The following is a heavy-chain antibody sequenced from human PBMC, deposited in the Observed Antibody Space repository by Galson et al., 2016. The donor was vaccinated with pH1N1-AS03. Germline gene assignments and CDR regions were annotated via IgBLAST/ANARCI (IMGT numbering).Heavy chain of an antibody. V-gene: IGHV1-8*01. CDR2: MNPNSGNT. CDR1: GYIFTSYD. J-gene: IGHJ4*02. CDR3: ARGIRPMVRAVIAY. D-gene: IGHD3-10*01. Sequence: SVKVSCKASGYIFTSYDINWVRQATGQGLEWMGWMNPNSGNTGYAQKFQGRVTMTRNSSISTAYMELSSLRSDDTAVYYCARGIRPMVRAVIAYWGQGTLVTVSS.